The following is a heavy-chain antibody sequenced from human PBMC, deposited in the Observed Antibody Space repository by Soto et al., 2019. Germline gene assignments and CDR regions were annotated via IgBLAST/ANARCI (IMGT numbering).Heavy chain of an antibody. CDR1: GASISGYY. V-gene: IGHV4-4*07. Sequence: SETLSLTCTVSGASISGYYWSWIRKSAGKGLEWIGRIYATGTTDYNPSLKSRVMMSVDTSKKQFSLKLRSVTAADTAVYYCVRDGTKTLRDWFDPWASVKVTVSS. D-gene: IGHD1-1*01. CDR3: VRDGTKTLRDWFDP. CDR2: IYATGTT. J-gene: IGHJ5*02.